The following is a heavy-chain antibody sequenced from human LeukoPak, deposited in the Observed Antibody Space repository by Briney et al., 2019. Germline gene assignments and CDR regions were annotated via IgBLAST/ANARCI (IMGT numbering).Heavy chain of an antibody. V-gene: IGHV1-2*02. D-gene: IGHD6-13*01. Sequence: ASVEVSCKASGYTFTVYYMHWVRQAPGQGLEWMGWINPNSGGTNYAQKFQGRVTMTRDTSISTAYMELSRLRSDDTAVYYCARDPPISSWYRIDYWGQGTLVTVSS. CDR3: ARDPPISSWYRIDY. CDR2: INPNSGGT. J-gene: IGHJ4*02. CDR1: GYTFTVYY.